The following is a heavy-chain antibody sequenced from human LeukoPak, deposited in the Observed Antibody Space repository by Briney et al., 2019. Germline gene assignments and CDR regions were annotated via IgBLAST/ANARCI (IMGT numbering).Heavy chain of an antibody. D-gene: IGHD3-3*01. CDR1: GFTFSSYS. J-gene: IGHJ4*02. CDR3: ARASDFWSGYYTGTPLTLDY. Sequence: GGSLRLSCAASGFTFSSYSMNWVRQAPGKGLEWVSYISSSSSTIYYADSVKGRFTISRDNAKNSLYLQMNSLRAEDTAVYYCARASDFWSGYYTGTPLTLDYWGQGTLVTVSS. V-gene: IGHV3-48*01. CDR2: ISSSSSTI.